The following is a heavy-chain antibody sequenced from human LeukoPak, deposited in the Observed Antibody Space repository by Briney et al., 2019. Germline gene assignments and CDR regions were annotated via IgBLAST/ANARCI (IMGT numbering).Heavy chain of an antibody. V-gene: IGHV4-59*01. CDR1: GGSIRSYY. Sequence: SETLSLTCTVSGGSIRSYYWSWIRQPPGKGLEWIGYIYYSGSTNYNPSLTSRVTISVDTSKNQFSLKLSSVTAADTAVYYCARGGGLDYYYYYMDVWGKGTTVTISS. CDR3: ARGGGLDYYYYYMDV. J-gene: IGHJ6*03. CDR2: IYYSGST. D-gene: IGHD6-6*01.